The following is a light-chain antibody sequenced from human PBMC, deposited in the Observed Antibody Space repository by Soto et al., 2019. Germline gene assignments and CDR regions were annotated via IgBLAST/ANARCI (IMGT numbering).Light chain of an antibody. J-gene: IGKJ1*01. V-gene: IGKV3-15*01. CDR2: GAS. CDR1: QSVASN. CDR3: QQYNNWPWT. Sequence: DILMTQSPATLSESPLERHTLSCRASQSVASNLAWYQQKPGQAPRLLIYGASTRATGIPAMFSGSGSGTEFTLIINSLQSEDFAVYYCQQYNNWPWTFGQGTKV.